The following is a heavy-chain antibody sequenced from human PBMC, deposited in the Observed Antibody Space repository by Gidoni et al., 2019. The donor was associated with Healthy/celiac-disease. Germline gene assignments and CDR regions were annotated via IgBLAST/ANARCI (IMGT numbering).Heavy chain of an antibody. V-gene: IGHV3-21*01. CDR1: GFTFSSDS. D-gene: IGHD5-18*01. J-gene: IGHJ6*02. Sequence: EVQLVASGGGLVKPGGSLRLPWAASGFTFSSDSMNWVRQAPGKGLEWVSSISRSSSSIYSAASVKGLFTISRDNAKHSLYLQMNSLRAEDTAVYFCARRGEALQLWSTHYYGMDVWGQGTTVTVSS. CDR2: ISRSSSSI. CDR3: ARRGEALQLWSTHYYGMDV.